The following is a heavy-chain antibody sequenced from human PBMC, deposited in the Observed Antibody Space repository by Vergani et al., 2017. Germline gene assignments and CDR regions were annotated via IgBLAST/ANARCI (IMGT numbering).Heavy chain of an antibody. D-gene: IGHD6-19*01. CDR2: IYYSGST. CDR3: ARGPGYSSGWYYFDY. Sequence: QVQLQQWGAGLLKPSETLSLTCAVYGGSFSGYYWSWIRQPPGKGLEWIGYIYYSGSTNYNPSLKSRVTISVDTSKNQFSLKLSSVTAADTAVYYCARGPGYSSGWYYFDYWGQGTLVTVSS. J-gene: IGHJ4*02. CDR1: GGSFSGYY. V-gene: IGHV4-34*11.